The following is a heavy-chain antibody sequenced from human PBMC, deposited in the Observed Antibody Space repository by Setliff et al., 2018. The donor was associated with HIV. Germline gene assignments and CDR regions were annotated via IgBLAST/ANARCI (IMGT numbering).Heavy chain of an antibody. V-gene: IGHV4-59*01. CDR3: ARDQTDGGNGEWRFRPRDYWYFDL. Sequence: SETLSLTCTVSGGSISSYYWSWIRQPPGKGLEWIGYIYYSGSTNYNPYLKSRVTISVDTSKNQFSLKLSYVTAADTAVYYCARDQTDGGNGEWRFRPRDYWYFDLWGRGTLVTVSS. J-gene: IGHJ2*01. CDR1: GGSISSYY. D-gene: IGHD2-15*01. CDR2: IYYSGST.